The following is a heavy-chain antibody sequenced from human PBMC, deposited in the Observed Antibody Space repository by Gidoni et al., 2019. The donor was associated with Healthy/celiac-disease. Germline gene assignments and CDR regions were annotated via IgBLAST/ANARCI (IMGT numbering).Heavy chain of an antibody. J-gene: IGHJ4*02. D-gene: IGHD1-26*01. CDR3: ARDRPGLVGYSGSYHDY. V-gene: IGHV4-39*07. Sequence: QLQLQESGPGLVKPSETLSLTCTVSGGSTRSSRYYWGWIRQPPGKGLEWIGSIYYSGSTYYNPSLKSRVTISVDTSKNQFSLKLSSVTAADTAVYYCARDRPGLVGYSGSYHDYWGQGTLVTVSS. CDR1: GGSTRSSRYY. CDR2: IYYSGST.